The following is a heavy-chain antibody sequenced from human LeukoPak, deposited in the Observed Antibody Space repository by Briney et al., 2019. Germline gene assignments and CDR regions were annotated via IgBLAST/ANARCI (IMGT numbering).Heavy chain of an antibody. V-gene: IGHV3-30*02. J-gene: IGHJ4*02. Sequence: SGGSLRLSCVASGFTFSYFGMHWVRQAPGKGLEWVAFIRYDGSNEYYAESVKGRFTISRDNSKNTLYLQMNSLRVEDTAAYYCAKIEGKYQLANIPDSWGQGTLVTVSS. CDR3: AKIEGKYQLANIPDS. D-gene: IGHD2-2*01. CDR1: GFTFSYFG. CDR2: IRYDGSNE.